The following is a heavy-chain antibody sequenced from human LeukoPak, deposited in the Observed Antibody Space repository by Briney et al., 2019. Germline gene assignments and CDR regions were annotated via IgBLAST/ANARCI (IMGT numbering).Heavy chain of an antibody. J-gene: IGHJ4*02. CDR1: GFTFSDYY. CDR2: ISSSSSYT. D-gene: IGHD4-23*01. Sequence: GGSLRLSCAASGFTFSDYYMSWIRQAPGKGLEWVSYISSSSSYTNYADSVKGRFTISRDNAKNSLYLQMNSLGVEDTAVYYCARGRPHGNDYWGQGTLVTVSS. CDR3: ARGRPHGNDY. V-gene: IGHV3-11*06.